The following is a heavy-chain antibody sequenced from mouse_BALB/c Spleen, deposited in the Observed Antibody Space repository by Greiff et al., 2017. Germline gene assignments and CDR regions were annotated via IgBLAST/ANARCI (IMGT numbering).Heavy chain of an antibody. J-gene: IGHJ4*01. V-gene: IGHV1-54*01. Sequence: VQLQQSGAELVRPGTSVKVSCKASGYAFTNYLIEWVKQRPGQGLEWIGVINPGSGGTNYNEKFKGKATLTADKSSSTAYMQLSSLTSDDSAVYFCADKLGLYAMDYWGQGTSVTVSS. CDR2: INPGSGGT. CDR1: GYAFTNYL. CDR3: ADKLGLYAMDY. D-gene: IGHD4-1*01.